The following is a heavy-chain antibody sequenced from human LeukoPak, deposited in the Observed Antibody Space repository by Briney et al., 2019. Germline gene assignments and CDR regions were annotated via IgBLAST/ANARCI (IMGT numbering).Heavy chain of an antibody. CDR1: GYTFTGYY. Sequence: ASVKVSCKASGYTFTGYYMHWVRQAPGQGLEWTGWINPNSGGTNYAQKFQGRVTMTRDTSISTAYMELSRLRSDDTAVYYCARGYCSSTSCPGFDYWGQGTLVTVSS. CDR2: INPNSGGT. J-gene: IGHJ4*02. V-gene: IGHV1-2*02. CDR3: ARGYCSSTSCPGFDY. D-gene: IGHD2-2*01.